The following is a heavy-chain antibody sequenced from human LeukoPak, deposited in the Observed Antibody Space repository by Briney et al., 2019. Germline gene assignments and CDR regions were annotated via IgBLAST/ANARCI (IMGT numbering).Heavy chain of an antibody. CDR3: ARRGELSGSIDY. CDR1: GGTFSSYA. Sequence: GASVKVSCKASGGTFSSYAISWVRQASGQGLEWMGGIIPIFGTANYAQKFQGRVTITADESTSTAYMELSSLRSEDTAVYYCARRGELSGSIDYWGQGTLVTVSS. J-gene: IGHJ4*02. V-gene: IGHV1-69*13. CDR2: IIPIFGTA. D-gene: IGHD1-26*01.